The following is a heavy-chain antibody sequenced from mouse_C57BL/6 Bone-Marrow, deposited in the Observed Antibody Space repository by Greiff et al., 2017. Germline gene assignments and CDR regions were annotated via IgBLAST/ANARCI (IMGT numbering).Heavy chain of an antibody. Sequence: VKLQQSGAELVRPGASVTLSCKASGYTFTDYEMHWVKQTPVHGLEWIGAIDPETGGTAYNQKFKGKAILTADKSSSTAYMELRSLTSEDSAVYYCTYYYGSSYHYFDYWGQGTTLTVSS. D-gene: IGHD1-1*01. CDR2: IDPETGGT. V-gene: IGHV1-15*01. CDR3: TYYYGSSYHYFDY. CDR1: GYTFTDYE. J-gene: IGHJ2*01.